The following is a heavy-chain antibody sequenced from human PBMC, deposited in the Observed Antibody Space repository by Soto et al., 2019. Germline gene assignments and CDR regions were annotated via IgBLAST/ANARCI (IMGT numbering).Heavy chain of an antibody. CDR2: IYHSGST. J-gene: IGHJ4*02. D-gene: IGHD6-13*01. CDR1: GGSISSSNW. CDR3: ARGAAARPPPSPSYYFDY. Sequence: QVQLQESGPGLVKPSGTLSLTCAVSGGSISSSNWWSWVRQPPGKGLEWIGEIYHSGSTNYNPSLKSRVTISVDTSKNQFSLKLSSVTAADTAVYYCARGAAARPPPSPSYYFDYWGQGTLVTVSS. V-gene: IGHV4-4*02.